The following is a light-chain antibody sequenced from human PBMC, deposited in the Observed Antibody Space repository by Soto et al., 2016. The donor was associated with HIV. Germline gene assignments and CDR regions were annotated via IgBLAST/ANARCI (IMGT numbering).Light chain of an antibody. J-gene: IGKJ5*01. V-gene: IGKV1-39*01. CDR3: QQSYSTPPH. CDR1: QMINSY. CDR2: AAS. Sequence: DIQMTQSPSSLSASVGDRVTITCRASQMINSYLNWYQQKPGKAPRLLISAASSLQVGVPSRFSGSRSRTGFSLTITSLQPEDFATYYCQQSYSTPPHFGQGTRLXIK.